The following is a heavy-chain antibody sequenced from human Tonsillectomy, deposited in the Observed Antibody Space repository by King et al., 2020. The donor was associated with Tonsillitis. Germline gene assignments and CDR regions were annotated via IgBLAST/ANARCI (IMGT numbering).Heavy chain of an antibody. CDR2: ITDSGTAA. D-gene: IGHD6-19*01. V-gene: IGHV3-23*04. CDR1: GFTFSRHC. J-gene: IGHJ4*02. CDR3: AKMEQWVLSPLDY. Sequence: VQLVESGGNLVQPGGSLRLSCAASGFTFSRHCMSWIRQAPGKGLEWVSTITDSGTAAYYADSVKGRLTISRDNSKNTLYLQLNSLRAEDTAIYFCAKMEQWVLSPLDYWGQGTLVTVSS.